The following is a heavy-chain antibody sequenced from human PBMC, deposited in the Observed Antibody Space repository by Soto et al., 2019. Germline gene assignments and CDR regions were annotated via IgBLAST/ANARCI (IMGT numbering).Heavy chain of an antibody. Sequence: QVQLVQSGAEMKKPGASVKLSCKASGITYNTYAIHWVRQAPGQGLEWMGWINAGNGDTRYSQNFQGRVPXXRDAAASTVYMDLDSLKFEDTGVYYCARAISGYVTWGQGTLVTVSS. V-gene: IGHV1-3*01. CDR3: ARAISGYVT. CDR2: INAGNGDT. J-gene: IGHJ4*02. D-gene: IGHD5-12*01. CDR1: GITYNTYA.